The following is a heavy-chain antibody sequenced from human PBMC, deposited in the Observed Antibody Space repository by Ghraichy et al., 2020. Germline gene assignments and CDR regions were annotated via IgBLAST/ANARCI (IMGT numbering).Heavy chain of an antibody. V-gene: IGHV4-39*01. CDR1: GGSISITDYY. Sequence: SETLSLTCTVSGGSISITDYYWGWIRQPPGKGLECIGVIHYSGTTYYNSPLKSRVTISVDTSKNRFSLKLTSATATDTAVYYCARMDNSGIYQAPDYWGQGTLVTVSS. D-gene: IGHD1-26*01. CDR2: IHYSGTT. J-gene: IGHJ4*02. CDR3: ARMDNSGIYQAPDY.